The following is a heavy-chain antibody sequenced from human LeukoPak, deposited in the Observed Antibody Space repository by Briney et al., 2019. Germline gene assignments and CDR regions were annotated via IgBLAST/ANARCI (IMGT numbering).Heavy chain of an antibody. CDR3: ARRFGELLSGAFDI. CDR2: ISAYNGNT. Sequence: ASVKVSCKASGYTFTSYGISWVRQAPGQGLEWMGWISAYNGNTNYAQKLQGRVTMTTDTFTSTAYMELRSLRSDDTAVYYCARRFGELLSGAFDIWGQGTMVTVSS. D-gene: IGHD3-10*01. V-gene: IGHV1-18*01. J-gene: IGHJ3*02. CDR1: GYTFTSYG.